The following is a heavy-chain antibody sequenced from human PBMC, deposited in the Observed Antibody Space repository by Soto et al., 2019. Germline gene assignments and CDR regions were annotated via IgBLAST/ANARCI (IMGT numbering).Heavy chain of an antibody. CDR2: INAGNGNT. V-gene: IGHV1-3*01. Sequence: ASVKVSCKASGYTFTSYAMHWVRQAPGQRLEWMGWINAGNGNTKYSQKFQGRVTITRDTSASTAYMELSSLRSEDTAVYYCESDRLPSGGMDVWGQGTTVTVSS. CDR3: ESDRLPSGGMDV. D-gene: IGHD3-10*01. CDR1: GYTFTSYA. J-gene: IGHJ6*02.